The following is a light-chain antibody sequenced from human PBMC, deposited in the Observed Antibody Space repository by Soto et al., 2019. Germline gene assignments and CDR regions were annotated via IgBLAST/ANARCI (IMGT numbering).Light chain of an antibody. CDR1: SSNNGSNY. Sequence: QSVLTQPPSASGTPGQRFTISCSGSSSNNGSNYVYWYQQLPGTAPKLLIYRNNQRPSGVPDRFSGSKSGTSASLAISGLRSEDEADYYCAAWDDSLSGLFVFGTGTKVTVL. J-gene: IGLJ1*01. CDR3: AAWDDSLSGLFV. CDR2: RNN. V-gene: IGLV1-47*01.